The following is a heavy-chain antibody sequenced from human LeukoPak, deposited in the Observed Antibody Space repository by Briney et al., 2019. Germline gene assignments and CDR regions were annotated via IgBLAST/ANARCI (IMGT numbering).Heavy chain of an antibody. CDR1: GGSISSSSYY. Sequence: PSETLSLTCTVSGGSISSSSYYWGWIRQPPGKGLGWIGSIYYSGSTYYNPSLKSRVTISVDTSKNQCSLKLSSVTAADTAVYYCARGRRYYYDSSGYSTHYYYYGMDVWGQGTTVTVSS. CDR2: IYYSGST. J-gene: IGHJ6*02. CDR3: ARGRRYYYDSSGYSTHYYYYGMDV. V-gene: IGHV4-39*01. D-gene: IGHD3-22*01.